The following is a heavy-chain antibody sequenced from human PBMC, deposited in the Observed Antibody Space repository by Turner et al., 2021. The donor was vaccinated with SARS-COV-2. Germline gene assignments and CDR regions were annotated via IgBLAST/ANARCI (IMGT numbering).Heavy chain of an antibody. Sequence: QVQLVQSGAAVKKPGASVKVSCKASGYTFTSYYMHWVRQAPVQGLGGMRINNPSGSTTSNAQKYQGRVTMTRDTSTSTVYVELISLRSEDTAVYYCARVGGAFDIWGQGTMVTVSS. CDR1: GYTFTSYY. CDR3: ARVGGAFDI. J-gene: IGHJ3*02. CDR2: NNPSGSTT. V-gene: IGHV1-46*01.